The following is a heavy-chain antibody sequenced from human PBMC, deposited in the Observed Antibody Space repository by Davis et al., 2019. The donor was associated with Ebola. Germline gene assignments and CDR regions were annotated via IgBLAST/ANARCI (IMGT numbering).Heavy chain of an antibody. V-gene: IGHV3-73*01. CDR3: SIAAAGHGEDY. Sequence: PGGSLRLSCAASGFTFSGSAMHWVRQASGKGLEWVGRIRSKANSYATAYAASVKGRFTISRDDSKNTAYLQMNSLKTEDTAVYYCSIAAAGHGEDYWGQGTLVTVSS. J-gene: IGHJ4*02. D-gene: IGHD6-13*01. CDR2: IRSKANSYAT. CDR1: GFTFSGSA.